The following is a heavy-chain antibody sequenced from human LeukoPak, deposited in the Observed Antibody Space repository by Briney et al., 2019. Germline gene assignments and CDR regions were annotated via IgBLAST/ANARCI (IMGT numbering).Heavy chain of an antibody. D-gene: IGHD2-2*01. V-gene: IGHV3-23*01. Sequence: GGSLRLSCTASGFTFGDYAMSWFRQAPGKGLEWVSAISGSGGSTYYADSVKGRFTISRDNSKNTLYLQMNSLRAEDTAVYYCGKDGKGYCSSTSCKNWFDPWGQGTLVTVSS. CDR1: GFTFGDYA. CDR2: ISGSGGST. J-gene: IGHJ5*02. CDR3: GKDGKGYCSSTSCKNWFDP.